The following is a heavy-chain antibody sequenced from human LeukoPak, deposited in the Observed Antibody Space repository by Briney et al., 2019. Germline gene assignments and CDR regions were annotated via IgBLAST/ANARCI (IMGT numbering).Heavy chain of an antibody. Sequence: GGSLRLSCSASGFTFSCYGIHWVRQAPGKGLEYVSTITSHGGSAYYADSVKGRFTISRDNSKNTLYLQMNSLRAEDTAVYYCATPGVTRGYFDYWGQGTLVTVSS. V-gene: IGHV3-64*04. CDR1: GFTFSCYG. CDR3: ATPGVTRGYFDY. J-gene: IGHJ4*02. CDR2: ITSHGGSA. D-gene: IGHD4-17*01.